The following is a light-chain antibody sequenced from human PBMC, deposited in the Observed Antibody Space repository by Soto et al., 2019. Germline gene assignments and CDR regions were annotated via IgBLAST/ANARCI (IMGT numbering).Light chain of an antibody. CDR3: QQANRFPLT. V-gene: IGKV1-12*01. CDR2: AAS. J-gene: IGKJ3*01. Sequence: DIQMTQSPSSVSASVGDRVTITCRASQDINNWLAWYQQKVGKAPKLLIYAASTLHSGVPSRFSGSGSGTDFTLTISNLQPEDFAIYYCQQANRFPLTFGPGTKVEIK. CDR1: QDINNW.